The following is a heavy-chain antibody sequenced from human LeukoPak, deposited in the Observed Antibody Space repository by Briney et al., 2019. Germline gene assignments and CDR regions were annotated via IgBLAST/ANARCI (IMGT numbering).Heavy chain of an antibody. Sequence: PSETLSLTCAVYGASFSGYYWSWVRQPPGKGLEWLGEINHSGSTNYNPSLKSRVTISVDTSKNQFSLKLSSVTAADTAVYYCARESHYYYDSSGYPEFDYWGQGTLVTVSS. CDR3: ARESHYYYDSSGYPEFDY. D-gene: IGHD3-22*01. V-gene: IGHV4-34*01. J-gene: IGHJ4*02. CDR1: GASFSGYY. CDR2: INHSGST.